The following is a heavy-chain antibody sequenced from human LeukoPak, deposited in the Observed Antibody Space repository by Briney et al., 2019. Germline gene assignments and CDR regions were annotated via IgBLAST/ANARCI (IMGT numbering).Heavy chain of an antibody. Sequence: PSETLSLTCTVSGGSISSYYWSWIRQPPGKGLEWIGCIYYSGSTNYNPSLKSRVTISVDTSKNQFSLKLSSVTAADTAVYYCARHPPNGIAAAGGFDYWGQGTLVTVSS. D-gene: IGHD6-13*01. CDR2: IYYSGST. V-gene: IGHV4-59*08. CDR3: ARHPPNGIAAAGGFDY. J-gene: IGHJ4*02. CDR1: GGSISSYY.